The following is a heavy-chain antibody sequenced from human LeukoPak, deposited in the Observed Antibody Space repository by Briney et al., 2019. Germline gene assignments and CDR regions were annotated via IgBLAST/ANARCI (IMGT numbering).Heavy chain of an antibody. D-gene: IGHD2-21*02. CDR1: GGSFSGYY. Sequence: PSETLSLTCAVYGGSFSGYYWSWIRQPPGKGLEWIGEINHSGSTNYNPSLKSRVTISVDTSKNQFSLKLSSVTAADTAVYYCARGGSYCGGDYPCYYFDYWGQGTLVTVSS. J-gene: IGHJ4*02. V-gene: IGHV4-34*01. CDR2: INHSGST. CDR3: ARGGSYCGGDYPCYYFDY.